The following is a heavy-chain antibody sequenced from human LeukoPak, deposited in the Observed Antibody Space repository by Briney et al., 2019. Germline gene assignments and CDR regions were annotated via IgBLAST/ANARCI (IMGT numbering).Heavy chain of an antibody. V-gene: IGHV3-23*01. CDR2: ISGSGGST. J-gene: IGHJ4*02. CDR1: GFTFSSYA. D-gene: IGHD3-22*01. Sequence: GGSLRLSCAASGFTFSSYAMSWVRQAPGKGLEWVSAISGSGGSTYYADSVKGRFTISRDNSKNTLYLQMNSLRAEDTAVYYCAKTEGITMIVVVITTLYYFDYWRQGTLVTVSS. CDR3: AKTEGITMIVVVITTLYYFDY.